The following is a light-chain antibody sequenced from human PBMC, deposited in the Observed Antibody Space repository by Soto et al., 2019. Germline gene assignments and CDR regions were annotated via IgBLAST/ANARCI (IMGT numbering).Light chain of an antibody. CDR3: QQYGNSVYT. CDR1: QSVSSTY. Sequence: EIVLTQSPGTLSLSPGERATLSGRASQSVSSTYLAWYQQKPGQAPRLLIYGASSRATGIPDRFSGSGSGTDFTLTISRLEPEDFAVYYCQQYGNSVYTFGQGTKLEIK. CDR2: GAS. V-gene: IGKV3-20*01. J-gene: IGKJ2*01.